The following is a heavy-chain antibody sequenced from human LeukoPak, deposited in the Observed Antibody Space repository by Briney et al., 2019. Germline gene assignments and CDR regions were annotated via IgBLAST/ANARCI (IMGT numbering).Heavy chain of an antibody. V-gene: IGHV3-74*01. J-gene: IGHJ5*02. CDR2: INSDGSST. D-gene: IGHD4-17*01. CDR3: AREEDYGDYGFDP. Sequence: GGSLRLSCAASGFTFSSYWMSWVRQAPGKGLVWVSRINSDGSSTSYADSVKGRFTISRDNAKNTLYLQMNSLRAEDTAVYYCAREEDYGDYGFDPWGQGTLVTVSS. CDR1: GFTFSSYW.